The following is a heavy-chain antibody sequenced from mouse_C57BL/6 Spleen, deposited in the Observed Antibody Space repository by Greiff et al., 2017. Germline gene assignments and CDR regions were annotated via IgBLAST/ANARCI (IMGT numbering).Heavy chain of an antibody. CDR2: ISSGSSTI. D-gene: IGHD1-1*01. V-gene: IGHV5-17*01. CDR3: ARKALTTVVAHFDY. Sequence: EVKVVESGGGLVKPGGSLKLSCAASGFTFSDYGMHWVRQAPEKGLEWVAYISSGSSTIYYADTVKGRFTLARDNAKNTLFLQMTSLRSEDTAMYYCARKALTTVVAHFDYWGQGTTLTVSS. J-gene: IGHJ2*01. CDR1: GFTFSDYG.